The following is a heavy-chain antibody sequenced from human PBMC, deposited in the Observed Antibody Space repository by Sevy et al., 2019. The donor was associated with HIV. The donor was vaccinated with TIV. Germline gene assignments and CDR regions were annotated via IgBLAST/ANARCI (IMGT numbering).Heavy chain of an antibody. CDR2: ISYDGSNK. J-gene: IGHJ6*02. V-gene: IGHV3-30*04. Sequence: GGSLRLSCAASGFTFSSYAMYWVHQAPGKGLEWVAVISYDGSNKFYADSVKGRFTISRDNSKNTLYLQMNSLRGEDTAVYYCARDALWYQLPGYYYGMDVWGQGTTVTVSS. D-gene: IGHD2-2*01. CDR3: ARDALWYQLPGYYYGMDV. CDR1: GFTFSSYA.